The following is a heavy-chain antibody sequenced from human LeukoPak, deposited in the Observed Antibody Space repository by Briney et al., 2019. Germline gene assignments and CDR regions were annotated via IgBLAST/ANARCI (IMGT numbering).Heavy chain of an antibody. J-gene: IGHJ4*02. CDR1: GYTFDNFY. V-gene: IGHV1-2*02. D-gene: IGHD4-11*01. CDR2: INGNDGST. Sequence: ASVKVSCKASGYTFDNFYIHWVRQAPGQGPEWMGWINGNDGSTNYAQKFQGRVTMTRVTAISTVYMDLSGLRPDDTATYYCARDEGSTYIQLAYWGQGTLVTVSS. CDR3: ARDEGSTYIQLAY.